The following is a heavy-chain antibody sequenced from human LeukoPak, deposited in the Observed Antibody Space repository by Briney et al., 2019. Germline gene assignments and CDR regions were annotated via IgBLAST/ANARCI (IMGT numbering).Heavy chain of an antibody. J-gene: IGHJ4*02. CDR2: ISGDGDRT. CDR1: GINFNTYA. V-gene: IGHV3-43*02. CDR3: AKDLFYYDSSGYYGPFDY. Sequence: GGSLRLSCAASGINFNTYAMHWVRQAPGKGLEWVSLISGDGDRTSYADSVKGRFTISRDNDKNSLYLQMHSLTIEDTALYYCAKDLFYYDSSGYYGPFDYWGQGTLVTVSS. D-gene: IGHD3-22*01.